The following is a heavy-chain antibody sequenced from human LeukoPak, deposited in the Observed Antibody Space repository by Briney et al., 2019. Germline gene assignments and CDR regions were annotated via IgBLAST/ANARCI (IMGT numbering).Heavy chain of an antibody. Sequence: GGSLRLSCAASGFTFTDYTLNWVRQAPGKGLEWVASISSSLNYIYYADSVKGRFTISRDNSKNTLYLQMNSLRAEDTAVYYCAGGSDSAYYYDSSGYPPSFDYWGQGTLVTVSS. V-gene: IGHV3-21*04. CDR2: ISSSLNYI. J-gene: IGHJ4*02. CDR3: AGGSDSAYYYDSSGYPPSFDY. CDR1: GFTFTDYT. D-gene: IGHD3-22*01.